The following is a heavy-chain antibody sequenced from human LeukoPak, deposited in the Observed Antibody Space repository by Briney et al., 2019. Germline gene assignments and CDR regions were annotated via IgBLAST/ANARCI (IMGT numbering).Heavy chain of an antibody. Sequence: PGGSLRLSCAASGFSFSTYGMHWVRQAPGKGLEWVSFIRYDGSNKYYADSVKGRFTISRDNSKNTLYLQMNSLSAEDTAVYYCARDRVTIFGVVNGAFDIWGQGTMVTVSS. CDR1: GFSFSTYG. CDR3: ARDRVTIFGVVNGAFDI. V-gene: IGHV3-30*02. CDR2: IRYDGSNK. J-gene: IGHJ3*02. D-gene: IGHD3-3*01.